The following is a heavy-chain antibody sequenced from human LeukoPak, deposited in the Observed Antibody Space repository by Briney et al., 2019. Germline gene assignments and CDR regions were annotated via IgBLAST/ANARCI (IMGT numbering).Heavy chain of an antibody. CDR1: GGTFSSYT. J-gene: IGHJ3*02. Sequence: ASVKVSCKASGGTFSSYTISWVRQAPGQGLEWMGRIIPILGIANYAQKFQGRVTITADKSTSTAYMELSSLSSEDTAVYYCARNTPIVGATGGAFDIWGQGTMVTVSS. CDR2: IIPILGIA. D-gene: IGHD1-26*01. V-gene: IGHV1-69*02. CDR3: ARNTPIVGATGGAFDI.